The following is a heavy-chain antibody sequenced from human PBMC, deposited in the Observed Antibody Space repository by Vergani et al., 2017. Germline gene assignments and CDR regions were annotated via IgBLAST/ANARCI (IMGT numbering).Heavy chain of an antibody. V-gene: IGHV3-33*01. D-gene: IGHD4-11*01. J-gene: IGHJ6*03. Sequence: QVQLVESGGGVVQPGRSLRLSCAASGFTFSSYGMHWVRQAPGKGQEWVAVIWYDGSNKYYADSVKGRLTISRDNSKNPLYLQMNSLRAEDTAVYYCAREGTTVTTEAFYYYYYMDVWGKGTTVTVSS. CDR2: IWYDGSNK. CDR3: AREGTTVTTEAFYYYYYMDV. CDR1: GFTFSSYG.